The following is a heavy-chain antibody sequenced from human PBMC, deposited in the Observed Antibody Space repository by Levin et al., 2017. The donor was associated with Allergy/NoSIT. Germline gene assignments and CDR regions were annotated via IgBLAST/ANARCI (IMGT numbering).Heavy chain of an antibody. Sequence: GGSLRLSCAPSGFTFTNHGMHWVRQAPGKGLEWVSYISGSSSSIYYADSVKGRFTVSRDNDKNSLSLQMDSLRAEDTAVYYCARDPTRYSSSWYCDYWGQGTLVTVSS. V-gene: IGHV3-48*01. J-gene: IGHJ4*02. D-gene: IGHD6-13*01. CDR3: ARDPTRYSSSWYCDY. CDR1: GFTFTNHG. CDR2: ISGSSSSI.